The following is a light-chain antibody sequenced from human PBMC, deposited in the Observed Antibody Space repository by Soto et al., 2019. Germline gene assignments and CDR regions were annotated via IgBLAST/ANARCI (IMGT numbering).Light chain of an antibody. Sequence: DVVMTQAPLSLHATLGQPASISCRSNQSLVYSDGNTFLSWFQQRPGQSPRRLIYKVSNRDSGVPDRFSGSGSGTDFTLKITRVEAEDVGVYYCMQGTHWPPIFGPGTKV. CDR2: KVS. CDR3: MQGTHWPPI. CDR1: QSLVYSDGNTF. V-gene: IGKV2-30*01. J-gene: IGKJ3*01.